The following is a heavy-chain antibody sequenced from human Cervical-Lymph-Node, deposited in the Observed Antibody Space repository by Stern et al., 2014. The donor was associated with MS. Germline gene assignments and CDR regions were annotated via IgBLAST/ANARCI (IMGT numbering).Heavy chain of an antibody. Sequence: EVQLVQSGAEVKKPGESLKISCKGSGYSFSTYWIGWVRQMPGKGLEWMGSIYPGDSETRYSPSFQGQVTISVDKSISTAYLQWSSLRASDSAVYYCARHRRDIVVVPAAPSDYWGQGTLVTVSS. V-gene: IGHV5-51*01. CDR3: ARHRRDIVVVPAAPSDY. D-gene: IGHD2-2*01. CDR1: GYSFSTYW. J-gene: IGHJ4*02. CDR2: IYPGDSET.